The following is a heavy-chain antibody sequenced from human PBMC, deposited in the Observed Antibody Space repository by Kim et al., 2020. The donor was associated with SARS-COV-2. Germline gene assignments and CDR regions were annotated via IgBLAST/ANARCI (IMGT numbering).Heavy chain of an antibody. CDR3: ARSAHYYGSGRLFDI. V-gene: IGHV4-31*11. D-gene: IGHD3-10*01. J-gene: IGHJ3*02. CDR2: VSFTGST. CDR1: GGSVRDGGFS. Sequence: SETLSLTCAVSGGSVRDGGFSWTWVRQLPGKDLEWIGLVSFTGSTSYNPSLKSRVTISVDASMNRFSLTLTSVTAADTAMYFCARSAHYYGSGRLFDIWGRGTMVTVSS.